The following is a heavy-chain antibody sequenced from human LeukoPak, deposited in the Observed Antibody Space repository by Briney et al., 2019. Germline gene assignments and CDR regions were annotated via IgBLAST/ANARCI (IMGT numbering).Heavy chain of an antibody. J-gene: IGHJ1*01. Sequence: GGSLRLSCVASGFTFGSYSMNWVRQAPGKGLVWVSGINSDGSDTYYADSVKGRFTISRDNAKNALYLQMNSLRAEDTAVYYCYGGNAESWGQGTLVTVSS. CDR2: INSDGSDT. D-gene: IGHD4-23*01. V-gene: IGHV3-74*01. CDR3: YGGNAES. CDR1: GFTFGSYS.